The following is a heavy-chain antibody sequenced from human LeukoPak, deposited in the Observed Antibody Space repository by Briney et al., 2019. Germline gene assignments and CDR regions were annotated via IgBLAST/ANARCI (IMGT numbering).Heavy chain of an antibody. J-gene: IGHJ3*02. CDR1: GYTFTGYY. CDR3: ALTDYYDSSGYSI. D-gene: IGHD3-22*01. V-gene: IGHV1-2*02. CDR2: INPNSGGT. Sequence: KVSCKASGYTFTGYYMHWVRQAPGQGLEWMGWINPNSGGTNYAQKFQGRVTMTRDTSISTAYMELSRLRSDDTAVYYCALTDYYDSSGYSIWGQGTMVTVSS.